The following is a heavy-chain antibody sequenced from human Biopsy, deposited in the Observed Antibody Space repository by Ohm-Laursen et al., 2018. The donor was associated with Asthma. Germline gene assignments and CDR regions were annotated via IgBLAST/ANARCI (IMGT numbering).Heavy chain of an antibody. CDR3: ARTYYDFLTGQVKDVFGV. CDR2: VDTGNGDT. J-gene: IGHJ3*01. Sequence: ASVKVSCKASGYNFISFAIHWVRQAPGQRLEWMGWVDTGNGDTKYSQKFQGRVTITRDTSASTAYMEPRSLRSEDTATYYCARTYYDFLTGQVKDVFGVWGQGTMVTVSS. CDR1: GYNFISFA. D-gene: IGHD3-9*01. V-gene: IGHV1-3*04.